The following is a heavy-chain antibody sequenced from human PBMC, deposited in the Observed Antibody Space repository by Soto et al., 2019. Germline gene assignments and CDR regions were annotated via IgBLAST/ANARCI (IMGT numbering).Heavy chain of an antibody. Sequence: QVQLVQSGAEVKKPGASVKVSCKASGYTFTSYGISWVRQAPGQGLEWMGWISAYNGNTNYAQKLQGRVTMTTDTSTSTAYMELRSLRSDDTAVYYWARSCSSTSCPPPNRFDPWGQGTLVTVSS. CDR3: ARSCSSTSCPPPNRFDP. CDR1: GYTFTSYG. D-gene: IGHD2-2*01. V-gene: IGHV1-18*01. CDR2: ISAYNGNT. J-gene: IGHJ5*02.